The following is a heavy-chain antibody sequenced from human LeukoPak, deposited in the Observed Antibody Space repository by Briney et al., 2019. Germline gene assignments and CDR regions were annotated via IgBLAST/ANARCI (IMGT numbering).Heavy chain of an antibody. D-gene: IGHD6-19*01. CDR1: GFTISSYD. CDR2: IGTAGDT. V-gene: IGHV3-13*01. Sequence: GGSLRLSCAASGFTISSYDMHWVRQATGKGLEWVSAIGTAGDTYYPGSVKGRFTISRENAKNSLYLQMNSLRAEDTAVYYCARVGYSSGWTGGPNDYWGQGTLVTVSS. J-gene: IGHJ4*02. CDR3: ARVGYSSGWTGGPNDY.